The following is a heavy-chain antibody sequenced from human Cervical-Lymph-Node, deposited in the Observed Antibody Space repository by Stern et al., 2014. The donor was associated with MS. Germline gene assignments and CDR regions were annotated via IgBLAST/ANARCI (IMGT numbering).Heavy chain of an antibody. V-gene: IGHV1-69*01. CDR1: GGTFSNSA. Sequence: QVQLVQSGAEVKKPGSSVKVSCRTSGGTFSNSAFSWIRQAPGQGLEWMGAIIPIFGTATYAQRVQGRVTISAHESTNTAYMELSSLRSEDTAVYYCATSAGFYSAMDVWGPGTTVAVSS. CDR3: ATSAGFYSAMDV. CDR2: IIPIFGTA. D-gene: IGHD2-21*01. J-gene: IGHJ6*02.